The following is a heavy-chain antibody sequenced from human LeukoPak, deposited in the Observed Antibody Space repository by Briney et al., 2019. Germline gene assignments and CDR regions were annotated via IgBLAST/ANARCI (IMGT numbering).Heavy chain of an antibody. CDR2: ISGSGSTT. Sequence: GGSLRLSCAASGFTFSSYAMSWVRQAPGKGLEWVSVISGSGSTTYYADSVKGRFTISRDNSKNTLYLQMDSLRAEDTAVYYCAKDLWGDSSGDDYWGQGTLVTVSS. J-gene: IGHJ4*02. D-gene: IGHD3-22*01. CDR1: GFTFSSYA. CDR3: AKDLWGDSSGDDY. V-gene: IGHV3-23*01.